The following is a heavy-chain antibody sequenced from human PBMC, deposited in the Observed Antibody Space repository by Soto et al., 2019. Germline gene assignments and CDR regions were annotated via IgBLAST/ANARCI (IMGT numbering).Heavy chain of an antibody. CDR2: IYPGDSDT. V-gene: IGHV5-51*01. J-gene: IGHJ4*02. Sequence: GESLKISCKASGFTFTSFWIAWVRQMPGKGLEWMGIIYPGDSDTSYSPSFQGQVTISADKSINTAYLQWSSLKASDTAVYYCAKAKFDFWSGYWSPSLDFWGQGTLVTVSS. CDR1: GFTFTSFW. CDR3: AKAKFDFWSGYWSPSLDF. D-gene: IGHD3-3*01.